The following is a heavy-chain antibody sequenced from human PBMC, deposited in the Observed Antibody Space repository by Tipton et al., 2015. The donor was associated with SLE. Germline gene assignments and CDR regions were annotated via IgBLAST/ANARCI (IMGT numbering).Heavy chain of an antibody. V-gene: IGHV4-59*12. D-gene: IGHD3-16*01. Sequence: TLSLTCTVSGGSIRNYYWSWIRQPPGKGLEWIGYIYYCGSSNYTPSLKSRVPISVDTSENQFSLNMTSVTAADTAVYYCARDGAGAFDIWGQGTMVTVSS. CDR3: ARDGAGAFDI. J-gene: IGHJ3*02. CDR1: GGSIRNYY. CDR2: IYYCGSS.